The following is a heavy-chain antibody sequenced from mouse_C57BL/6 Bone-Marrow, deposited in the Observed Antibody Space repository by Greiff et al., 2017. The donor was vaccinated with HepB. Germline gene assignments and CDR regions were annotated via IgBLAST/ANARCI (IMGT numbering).Heavy chain of an antibody. J-gene: IGHJ4*01. V-gene: IGHV2-9-1*01. D-gene: IGHD2-5*01. CDR1: GFSLTSYA. CDR2: IWTGGGT. CDR3: ARTPYSNYDALDY. Sequence: VQLQQSGPGLVAPSQSLSITCTVSGFSLTSYAISWVRQPPGKGLEWLGVIWTGGGTNYNSAHKSRLSISKDNAKSQVFLKMNSLQTDDTARYYCARTPYSNYDALDYWGQGTSVTVSS.